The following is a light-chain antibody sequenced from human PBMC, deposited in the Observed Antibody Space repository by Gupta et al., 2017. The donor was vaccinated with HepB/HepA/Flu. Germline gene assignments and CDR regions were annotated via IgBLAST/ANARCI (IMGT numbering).Light chain of an antibody. V-gene: IGLV1-47*01. CDR2: RNN. Sequence: QSVLTQPPSASETPGQRVTISCSGSSSNIGSNYVSWYQQLPGTAPKLLIYRNNQRPSGVPDRFSGSKSGTSASLAISGLRAEDEADYYCAAWDDRLSGWVFGGGTKLTGL. CDR3: AAWDDRLSGWV. J-gene: IGLJ3*02. CDR1: SSNIGSNY.